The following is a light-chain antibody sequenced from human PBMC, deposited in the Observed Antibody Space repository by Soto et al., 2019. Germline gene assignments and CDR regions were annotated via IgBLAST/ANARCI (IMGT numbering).Light chain of an antibody. CDR3: QQRSNWPPT. V-gene: IGKV3-11*01. CDR2: DAS. CDR1: QSVSSY. J-gene: IGKJ4*01. Sequence: EIVLTQSPATLSLSPGERATLSCRASQSVSSYLAWYQQKPGQAPRLLIYDASNRATGIPARFSGSGSGTDFTLNISSLESEDFAVYYCQQRSNWPPTFGGGTKVGSK.